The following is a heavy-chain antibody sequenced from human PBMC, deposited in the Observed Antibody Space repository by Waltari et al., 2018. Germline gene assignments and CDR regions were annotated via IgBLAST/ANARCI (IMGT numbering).Heavy chain of an antibody. Sequence: QVQLVQSGAEVKKHGASVKVSCKASGGTISSSAISWVRQATGHGLQWRGRISPIFGTANYAQKFQGRVTITADKSTSTAYMELSSLRSEDTAVYYCARDAGDSSGYYGVRYYYYGMDVWGQGTTVTVSS. D-gene: IGHD3-22*01. J-gene: IGHJ6*02. CDR1: GGTISSSA. CDR2: ISPIFGTA. CDR3: ARDAGDSSGYYGVRYYYYGMDV. V-gene: IGHV1-69*06.